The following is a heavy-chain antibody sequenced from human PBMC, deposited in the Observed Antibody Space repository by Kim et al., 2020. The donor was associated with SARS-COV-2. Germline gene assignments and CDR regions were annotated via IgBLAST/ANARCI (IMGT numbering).Heavy chain of an antibody. V-gene: IGHV3-7*01. J-gene: IGHJ4*02. Sequence: GGSLRLSCAASGFTFSSSAYRISWVRQTPGKGLEWVAMIKQDGREPLYVDTVRGRFTISIDSTKNSVYLQMDNLRAEDAALYYCATLDTTVVSQRGYWGQGTLVTVSS. CDR3: ATLDTTVVSQRGY. CDR1: GFTFSSSAYR. CDR2: IKQDGREP. D-gene: IGHD5-18*01.